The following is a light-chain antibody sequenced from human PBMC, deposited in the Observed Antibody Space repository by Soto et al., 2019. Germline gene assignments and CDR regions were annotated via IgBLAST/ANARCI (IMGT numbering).Light chain of an antibody. J-gene: IGLJ1*01. Sequence: QSVLTQPASVSGSPGQSITISCTGASSDVGGSSYVSWYQHHPGKAPKLMIYDVSVRPSGVSNRFSGSKSGNAASLTISGLQAEDEADYYCSSYTSSSTLYVFGTGTKLTVL. CDR3: SSYTSSSTLYV. CDR2: DVS. V-gene: IGLV2-14*03. CDR1: SSDVGGSSY.